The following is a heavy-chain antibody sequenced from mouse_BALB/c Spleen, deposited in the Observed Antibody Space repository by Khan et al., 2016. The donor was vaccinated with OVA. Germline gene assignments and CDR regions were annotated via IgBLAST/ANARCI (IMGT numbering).Heavy chain of an antibody. CDR1: GYTFTNYW. D-gene: IGHD3-2*02. CDR3: ARRGAAQATWDDFDY. CDR2: TYPGGGYT. Sequence: QVRLQQSGAELVRPGTSVKMSCKAAGYTFTNYWIGWVKQRPGHGLEWIGDTYPGGGYTNYNEKVKGKATLTADTSSSTAYMQLSGLTSEDSAIYYYARRGAAQATWDDFDYWGQGTTLTVSS. V-gene: IGHV1-63*02. J-gene: IGHJ2*01.